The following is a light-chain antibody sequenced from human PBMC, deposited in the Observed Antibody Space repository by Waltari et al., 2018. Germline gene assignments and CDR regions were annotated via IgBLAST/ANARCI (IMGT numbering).Light chain of an antibody. CDR2: YVS. CDR1: SSDVGGSRY. V-gene: IGLV2-14*03. Sequence: QSALTQPASVSGSPGQSITLSCTGTSSDVGGSRYVFWYQQHPGKAPKLMLFYVSSRPSGVTNRFSGSKSGNTASLTISGLQADDEADYYCSSYSTSNTYVFGTGTKVTLL. CDR3: SSYSTSNTYV. J-gene: IGLJ1*01.